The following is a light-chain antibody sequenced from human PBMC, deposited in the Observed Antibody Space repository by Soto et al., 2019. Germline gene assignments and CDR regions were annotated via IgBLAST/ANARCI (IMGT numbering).Light chain of an antibody. Sequence: QPVLTQSPSASASLGASVKLTCTLSSGHSSYAIAWHQQQPEKGPRYLMKLNSDGSHRKGDGIPDRFSGSSSGAEHYLTISSLQSEDEADYYCQTWGTGIRVFGGGTKLTVL. V-gene: IGLV4-69*01. J-gene: IGLJ2*01. CDR1: SGHSSYA. CDR3: QTWGTGIRV. CDR2: LNSDGSH.